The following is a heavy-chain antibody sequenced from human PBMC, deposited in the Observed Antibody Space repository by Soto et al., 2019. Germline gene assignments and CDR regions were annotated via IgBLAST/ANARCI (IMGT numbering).Heavy chain of an antibody. D-gene: IGHD3-16*01. J-gene: IGHJ5*02. V-gene: IGHV4-34*01. CDR3: ARGRRRCFDP. CDR2: INHSGST. CDR1: GGSFSGYY. Sequence: PSETLSLTCAVYGGSFSGYYWSWIRQPPGKGLEWIGEINHSGSTNYNPSLKSRVTISVDTSKNQFSLKLSSVTAADTAVYYCARGRRRCFDPWGQGTLVTVSS.